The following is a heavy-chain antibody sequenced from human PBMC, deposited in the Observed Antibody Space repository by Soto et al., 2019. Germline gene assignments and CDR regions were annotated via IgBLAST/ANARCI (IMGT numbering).Heavy chain of an antibody. CDR3: ARREDTAVALDY. J-gene: IGHJ4*02. CDR2: IYPGDSDT. Sequence: GESLKISCXASGYTFTSYWIGWVRQMPGKGLEWMGIIYPGDSDTRYSPSFQGQVTISADKSISTAYLQWSSLKASDTAMYYCARREDTAVALDYWGQGTLVTVSS. V-gene: IGHV5-51*01. D-gene: IGHD5-18*01. CDR1: GYTFTSYW.